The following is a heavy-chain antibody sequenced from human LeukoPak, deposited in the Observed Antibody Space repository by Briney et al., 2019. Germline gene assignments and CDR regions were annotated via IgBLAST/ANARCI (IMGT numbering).Heavy chain of an antibody. CDR1: GFTFSSYA. Sequence: GGSLRLSCAASGFTFSSYAMSWVRQAPGKGLAWVSTISDTGDDTHYADSVKGRFTISRDNSKNTLYLQMNSLRAEDTAVYYCAKDLYYYDSSGYQVHWGQGTLVTVSS. D-gene: IGHD3-22*01. J-gene: IGHJ4*02. V-gene: IGHV3-23*01. CDR2: ISDTGDDT. CDR3: AKDLYYYDSSGYQVH.